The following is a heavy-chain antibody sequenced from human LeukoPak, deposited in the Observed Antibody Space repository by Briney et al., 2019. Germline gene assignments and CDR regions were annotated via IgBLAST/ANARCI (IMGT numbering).Heavy chain of an antibody. V-gene: IGHV3-21*04. CDR1: GFTFSSYS. CDR2: ISGKTDKT. Sequence: GGSLRLSCAASGFTFSSYSMNWVRQAPGKGLEWISSISGKTDKTFYGDSVKGRFTISRDNSKRTVYLQMDRLRGDDTALYYCEFSFYFYGMDVWGHGTSVIVSS. CDR3: EFSFYFYGMDV. J-gene: IGHJ6*02.